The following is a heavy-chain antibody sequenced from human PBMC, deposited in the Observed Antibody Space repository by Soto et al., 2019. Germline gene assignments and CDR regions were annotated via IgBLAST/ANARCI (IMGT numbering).Heavy chain of an antibody. V-gene: IGHV3-64*01. CDR3: ARRRSPDFWSGRPQRNYYYMDV. Sequence: GGSLRLSCAASGFTFSSYAMHWVRQAPGKGLEYVSAISSNGGSTYYANSVKGRFTISRDNSKNTLYLQMGSLRAEDMAVYYCARRRSPDFWSGRPQRNYYYMDVWGKGTTVTVSS. CDR2: ISSNGGST. D-gene: IGHD3-3*01. CDR1: GFTFSSYA. J-gene: IGHJ6*03.